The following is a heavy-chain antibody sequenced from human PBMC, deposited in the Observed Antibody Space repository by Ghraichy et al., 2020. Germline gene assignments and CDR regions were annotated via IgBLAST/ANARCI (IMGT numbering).Heavy chain of an antibody. V-gene: IGHV4-4*02. J-gene: IGHJ6*02. CDR2: IYHSGST. CDR3: ASRVGYYDFWSGYVDGGSGMDV. Sequence: SETLSLTCAVSGGSISSSNWWSWVRQRPGKGLEWIGEIYHSGSTNYNPSLKSRVTISVDKSKNQFSLKLSSVTAADTAVYYCASRVGYYDFWSGYVDGGSGMDVWGQGTTVTVSS. D-gene: IGHD3-3*01. CDR1: GGSISSSNW.